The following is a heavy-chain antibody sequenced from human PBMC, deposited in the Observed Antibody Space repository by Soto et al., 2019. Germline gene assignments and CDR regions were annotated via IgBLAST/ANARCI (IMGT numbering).Heavy chain of an antibody. D-gene: IGHD3-3*01. CDR1: GAALNSGNYY. Sequence: SETLSLTCSVSGAALNSGNYYWSWIRQVPGKGLEWIGHIYVTGAVDYNPSLSDRITISQDTSERQLSLNMRLVTAADTAVYYSARLGVPTNTYTSFDPWGQGTLVAVSS. CDR2: IYVTGAV. J-gene: IGHJ5*02. CDR3: ARLGVPTNTYTSFDP. V-gene: IGHV4-31*03.